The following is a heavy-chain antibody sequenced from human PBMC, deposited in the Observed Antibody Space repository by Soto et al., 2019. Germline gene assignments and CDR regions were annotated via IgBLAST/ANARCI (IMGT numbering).Heavy chain of an antibody. CDR2: IWFDGSNK. V-gene: IGHV3-33*06. D-gene: IGHD6-19*01. Sequence: QVQLVESGGGVVQPGRSLRLSCAASGFTFSTYGMHWVRQAPGKGLEWVAVIWFDGSNKYYADSVKGRFTISRDNSNNTLFLQMNSLRAEDTAVYYCAKAQRGGWDYYYYYYGMDVWGQGTTVTVSS. J-gene: IGHJ6*02. CDR3: AKAQRGGWDYYYYYYGMDV. CDR1: GFTFSTYG.